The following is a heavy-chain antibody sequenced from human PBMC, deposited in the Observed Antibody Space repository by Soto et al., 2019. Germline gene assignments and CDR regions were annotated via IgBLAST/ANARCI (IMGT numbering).Heavy chain of an antibody. J-gene: IGHJ6*02. CDR2: MNPNSGNT. D-gene: IGHD6-19*01. Sequence: GASVKVSCKASGYTFTSYDINWVRQATGQGLEWMGWMNPNSGNTGYAQKFQGRVTMTRNTSISTAYMELSSLRSEDTAVYYCASSSWEQWLVRRYYYGMDVWVPETLLVTVSS. CDR1: GYTFTSYD. V-gene: IGHV1-8*01. CDR3: ASSSWEQWLVRRYYYGMDV.